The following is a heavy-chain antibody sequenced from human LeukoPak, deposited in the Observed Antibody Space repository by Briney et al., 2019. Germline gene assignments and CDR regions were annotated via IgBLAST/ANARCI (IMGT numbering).Heavy chain of an antibody. CDR3: ARGFPPYDYVWGSYRLYYFDY. D-gene: IGHD3-16*02. CDR2: IYYSGST. Sequence: SETLSLTCTVSGGSISSSSYSWGWIRQPPGQGLEWIGSIYYSGSTYYNPSLKSRVTISVDTSKNQFSLKLSSVTAADTAVYYCARGFPPYDYVWGSYRLYYFDYWGQGTLVTVSS. CDR1: GGSISSSSYS. V-gene: IGHV4-39*01. J-gene: IGHJ4*02.